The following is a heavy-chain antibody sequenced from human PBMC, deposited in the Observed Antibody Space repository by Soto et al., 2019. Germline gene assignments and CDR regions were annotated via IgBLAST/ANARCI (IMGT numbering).Heavy chain of an antibody. D-gene: IGHD6-19*01. CDR1: GYTFTSYG. CDR2: ISAYNGNT. J-gene: IGHJ4*02. Sequence: QVQLVQSGAEVKKPGASVKVSCKASGYTFTSYGISWVRQAPGQGLEWMGWISAYNGNTKYAQKLQGRVTMTTGTSASTAYMELRSLRPDDTAVYYCAGDLAVALIDYWGQGTRVTVSS. V-gene: IGHV1-18*01. CDR3: AGDLAVALIDY.